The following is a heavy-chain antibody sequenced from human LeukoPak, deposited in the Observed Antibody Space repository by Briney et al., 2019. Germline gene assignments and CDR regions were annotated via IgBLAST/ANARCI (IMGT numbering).Heavy chain of an antibody. CDR1: GFTFSNYG. CDR3: AKNYYGSSGYWLFDY. V-gene: IGHV3-33*06. Sequence: GRSLRLSCAASGFTFSNYGMHWVRQAPGKGLEWVAVIWYDGSIKYYADPVKGRFTISRDNSKNTLYLQMNSLRAEDTAVYYCAKNYYGSSGYWLFDYWGQGTLVTVSS. CDR2: IWYDGSIK. D-gene: IGHD3-22*01. J-gene: IGHJ4*02.